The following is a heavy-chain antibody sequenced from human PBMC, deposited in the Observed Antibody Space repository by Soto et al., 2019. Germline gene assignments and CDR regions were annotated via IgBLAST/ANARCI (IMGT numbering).Heavy chain of an antibody. J-gene: IGHJ4*02. CDR1: GGSISSSSYY. CDR3: ASLNGNLDFWSGYYTNQENIDY. V-gene: IGHV4-39*01. D-gene: IGHD3-3*01. CDR2: IYYSGST. Sequence: QLQLQESGPGLVKPSETLSLTCTVSGGSISSSSYYWGWIRQPPGKGLEWIGSIYYSGSTYYNPSLKSRVTISVDTSKNQFSLKLSSVTAADTAVYYCASLNGNLDFWSGYYTNQENIDYWGQGTLVTVSS.